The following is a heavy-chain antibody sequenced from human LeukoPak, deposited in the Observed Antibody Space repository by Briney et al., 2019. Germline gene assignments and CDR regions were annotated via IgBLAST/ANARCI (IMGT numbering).Heavy chain of an antibody. V-gene: IGHV1-69*05. Sequence: ASVKVSCKASGGTFSSYAISWVRQAPGQGLEWTGGIIPIFGTANYAQKFQGRVTITTDASTSTAYMELSSLRSEDTAVYYCATEDGYKSNAFDIWGQGTMVTVSS. D-gene: IGHD5-24*01. CDR1: GGTFSSYA. CDR2: IIPIFGTA. CDR3: ATEDGYKSNAFDI. J-gene: IGHJ3*02.